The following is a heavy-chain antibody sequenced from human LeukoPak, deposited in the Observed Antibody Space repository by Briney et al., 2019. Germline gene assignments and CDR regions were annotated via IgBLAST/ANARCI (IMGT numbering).Heavy chain of an antibody. D-gene: IGHD4-23*01. J-gene: IGHJ4*02. CDR3: ARDYGGSSPFDY. V-gene: IGHV3-48*03. CDR1: GSTFSSYE. CDR2: ISSSGSTI. Sequence: LSGGSLRLSCAASGSTFSSYEMQWVRQAPGKGLEWVSYISSSGSTIYYADSVKGRFTISRDNAKNSLYLQMNSLRAEDTAVYYCARDYGGSSPFDYWGQGTLVTVSS.